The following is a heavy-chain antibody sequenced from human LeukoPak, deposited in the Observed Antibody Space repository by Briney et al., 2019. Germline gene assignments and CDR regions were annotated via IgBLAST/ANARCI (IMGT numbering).Heavy chain of an antibody. Sequence: GASVKVSCKASGGIFSSYAISWVRQAPGQGLEGVGRIIPIFGTANYAQKFQGRVTITTVETTSTAYMEPRSLRSEDTAVYYCARGPDAYCSGGSCYVSNWFDPWGQGTLVTVSS. V-gene: IGHV1-69*05. D-gene: IGHD2-15*01. CDR1: GGIFSSYA. J-gene: IGHJ5*02. CDR3: ARGPDAYCSGGSCYVSNWFDP. CDR2: IIPIFGTA.